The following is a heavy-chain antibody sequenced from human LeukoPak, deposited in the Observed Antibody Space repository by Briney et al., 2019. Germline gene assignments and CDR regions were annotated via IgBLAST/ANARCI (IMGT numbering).Heavy chain of an antibody. D-gene: IGHD4-17*01. CDR3: ARVGTTVTLLPY. CDR2: INHSGST. V-gene: IGHV4-34*01. J-gene: IGHJ4*02. CDR1: GGSFSGYY. Sequence: PSETLSLTCAVYGGSFSGYYWSWIRQPPGKGLEWIGEINHSGSTNYNPSLKSRVTISADTSKNQFSLKLSSVTAADTAVYYCARVGTTVTLLPYWGQGTLVTVSS.